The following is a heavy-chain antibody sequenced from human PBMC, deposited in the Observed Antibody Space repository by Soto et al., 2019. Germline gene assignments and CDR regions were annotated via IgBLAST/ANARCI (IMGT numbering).Heavy chain of an antibody. D-gene: IGHD3-10*01. CDR1: GFTFDDYA. V-gene: IGHV3-49*04. CDR3: TRDDVLGSSYYFDY. J-gene: IGHJ4*02. Sequence: GGSLRLSCIASGFTFDDYAMSWVRQAPGQGLEWVAFITITASGGTTEYAAPVNGRFTISRDDSKSITSLQMNSLKTEDTALYYCTRDDVLGSSYYFDYWGPGTLVNVSS. CDR2: ITITASGGTT.